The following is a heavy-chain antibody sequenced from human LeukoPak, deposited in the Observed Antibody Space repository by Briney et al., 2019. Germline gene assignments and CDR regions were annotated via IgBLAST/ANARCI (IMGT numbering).Heavy chain of an antibody. D-gene: IGHD2-15*01. CDR3: ARDAGSGVVDY. V-gene: IGHV1-18*01. CDR1: GYTFTNYD. Sequence: ASVKVSCKASGYTFTNYDITWVRQAPGQGLEWMGWISSYNGNTNYAQRLQGRVTMTTDTATSTAYMDLRSLKSDDTAVYYCARDAGSGVVDYWGQGTLVTVSS. CDR2: ISSYNGNT. J-gene: IGHJ4*02.